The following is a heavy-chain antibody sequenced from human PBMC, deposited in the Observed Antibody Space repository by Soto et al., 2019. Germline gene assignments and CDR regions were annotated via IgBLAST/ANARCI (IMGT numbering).Heavy chain of an antibody. D-gene: IGHD6-19*01. V-gene: IGHV1-18*01. Sequence: QVQLVQSGAEVKKPGASVKVSCKASGYTFTSYGISWVRQAPGQGLEWMGWISAYNGNTNYAQKFQGRATMTTDTSMSTAYMELRSLRSDDTAVYYCAREGGSGWYWLPYDAFDIWGQGTMVTVSS. CDR1: GYTFTSYG. J-gene: IGHJ3*02. CDR3: AREGGSGWYWLPYDAFDI. CDR2: ISAYNGNT.